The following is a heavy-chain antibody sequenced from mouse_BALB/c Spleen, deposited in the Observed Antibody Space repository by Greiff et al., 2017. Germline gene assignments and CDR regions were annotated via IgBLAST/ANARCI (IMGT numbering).Heavy chain of an antibody. V-gene: IGHV1-14*01. CDR2: INPYNDGT. Sequence: VQLQQSGPELVKPGASVKMSCKASGYTFTSYVMHWVKQKPGQGLEWIGYINPYNDGTKYNEKFKGKATLTSDKSSSTAYMDLSSLTSEDSAVYYCARWLLYYAMDYWGQGTSVTVSS. CDR3: ARWLLYYAMDY. J-gene: IGHJ4*01. CDR1: GYTFTSYV. D-gene: IGHD2-3*01.